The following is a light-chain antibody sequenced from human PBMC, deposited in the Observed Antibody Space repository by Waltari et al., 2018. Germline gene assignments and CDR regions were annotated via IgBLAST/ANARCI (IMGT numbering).Light chain of an antibody. V-gene: IGLV2-11*01. J-gene: IGLJ2*01. CDR3: CSYAGNYLRV. CDR1: SSDVGYYNY. Sequence: QSALTQPRSVSGSPGQSVTIACTGTSSDVGYYNYVSWYQQHPGKAPKLMIYDVTERPSGVPDRFSGSKSGNTASRTISGLQAEEEADYYCCSYAGNYLRVFGGGTKLTVL. CDR2: DVT.